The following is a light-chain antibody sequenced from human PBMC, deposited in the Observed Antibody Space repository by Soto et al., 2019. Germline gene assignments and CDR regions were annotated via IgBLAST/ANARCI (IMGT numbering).Light chain of an antibody. V-gene: IGKV3-15*01. CDR2: GAS. Sequence: EVLLTQSPVTLTFSQGERATPSCRASQSVSSNLAWYQQKPGQAPRLLIYGASTRATGIPARFSGSGSGTEFTLTISSLQSEDFAVYYCQQYNNWPLTFGGGTKVDIK. CDR1: QSVSSN. CDR3: QQYNNWPLT. J-gene: IGKJ4*01.